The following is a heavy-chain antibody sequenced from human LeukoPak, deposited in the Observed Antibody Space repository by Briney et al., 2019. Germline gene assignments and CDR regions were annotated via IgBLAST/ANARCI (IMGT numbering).Heavy chain of an antibody. Sequence: ASVKVSCKASGYTFTGYYMHWVRQAPGQGFEWMGWINPNHGDTNYAQKFQDRVSMTRDTSISTAYMELSGLRSDDTAVYYCARVESNYYYYYMDVWGKGTTVTVSS. CDR2: INPNHGDT. V-gene: IGHV1-2*02. CDR3: ARVESNYYYYYMDV. J-gene: IGHJ6*03. CDR1: GYTFTGYY.